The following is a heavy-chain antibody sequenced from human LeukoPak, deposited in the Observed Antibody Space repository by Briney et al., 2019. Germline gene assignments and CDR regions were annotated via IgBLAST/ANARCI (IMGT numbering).Heavy chain of an antibody. J-gene: IGHJ3*02. D-gene: IGHD3-3*01. CDR2: ISSSSSTI. CDR3: ARGVYDFWSGYYNERVVAFDI. CDR1: GFTFSSYS. Sequence: PGGSLRLSCAASGFTFSSYSMNWVRQAPGKGLGWGSYISSSSSTIYYADSVKGRFTISRDNAKNSLYLQMNSLRAEDTAVYYCARGVYDFWSGYYNERVVAFDIWGQGTMVTVSS. V-gene: IGHV3-48*01.